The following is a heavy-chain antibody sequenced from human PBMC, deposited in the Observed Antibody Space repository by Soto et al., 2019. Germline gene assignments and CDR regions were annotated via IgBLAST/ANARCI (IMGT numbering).Heavy chain of an antibody. D-gene: IGHD2-15*01. V-gene: IGHV4-39*01. J-gene: IGHJ6*04. Sequence: SETLSLTCTVSGGSISSSSYYWGWIRQPPGKGLEWIGSIYYSGSTYYNPSLKSRVTISVDTSKNQFSLKLSSVTAADTAVYYCARLPKRVAAISPYYYYGMDVWGKGTTVTVSS. CDR1: GGSISSSSYY. CDR3: ARLPKRVAAISPYYYYGMDV. CDR2: IYYSGST.